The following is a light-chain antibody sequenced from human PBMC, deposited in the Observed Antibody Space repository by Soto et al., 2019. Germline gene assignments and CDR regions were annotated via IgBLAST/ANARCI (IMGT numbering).Light chain of an antibody. V-gene: IGKV3-15*01. Sequence: IVMTHSPATLSVSPGEIATLSCRASQSVSSNLAWYQQKPGQAPRLLIYGASTRATGIPARFSGSGSGTEFTLTISRLEPEDFAVYYCQQYGSSPPWTFGQGTKVDIK. CDR1: QSVSSN. CDR3: QQYGSSPPWT. J-gene: IGKJ1*01. CDR2: GAS.